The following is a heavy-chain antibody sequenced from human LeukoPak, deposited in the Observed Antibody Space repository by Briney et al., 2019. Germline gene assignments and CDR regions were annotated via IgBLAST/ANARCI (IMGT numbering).Heavy chain of an antibody. Sequence: SGPTLVKPTQTLTLTCTFSGFSLSTSGVGVGWIRQPPGKALEWLALIYWDDDKRYSPSLKSRLTITKDASKSQVVLTMTNMDPVDTATYYCAHSRWAAAGMGFDYWGQGTLVTVSS. V-gene: IGHV2-5*02. J-gene: IGHJ4*02. D-gene: IGHD6-13*01. CDR2: IYWDDDK. CDR3: AHSRWAAAGMGFDY. CDR1: GFSLSTSGVG.